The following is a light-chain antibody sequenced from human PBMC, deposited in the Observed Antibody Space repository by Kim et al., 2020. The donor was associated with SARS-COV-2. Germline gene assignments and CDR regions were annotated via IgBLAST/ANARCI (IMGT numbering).Light chain of an antibody. CDR3: QQTYITPYT. Sequence: SASVGDKVTITCRASQTISIYLNWYHQKPGRAPKALIYSASSLQSGVPSRFSGSGSGTDFTLTISSLHPDDLGTYYCQQTYITPYTFGQGTKLEI. CDR2: SAS. V-gene: IGKV1-39*01. CDR1: QTISIY. J-gene: IGKJ2*01.